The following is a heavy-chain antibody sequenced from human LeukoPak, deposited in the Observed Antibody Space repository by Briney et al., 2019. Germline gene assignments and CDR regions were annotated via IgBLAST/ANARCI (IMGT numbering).Heavy chain of an antibody. Sequence: SETLSLTCTVSGGSISSGGYYWSWIRQHPGKGLEWIGCIYYSGSTYYNPSLKSRVTISVDTSKNQFSLKLSSVTAADTAVYYCARDRPYYYDSSGYHHAFDIWGQGTMVTVSS. CDR2: IYYSGST. D-gene: IGHD3-22*01. CDR1: GGSISSGGYY. CDR3: ARDRPYYYDSSGYHHAFDI. V-gene: IGHV4-31*03. J-gene: IGHJ3*02.